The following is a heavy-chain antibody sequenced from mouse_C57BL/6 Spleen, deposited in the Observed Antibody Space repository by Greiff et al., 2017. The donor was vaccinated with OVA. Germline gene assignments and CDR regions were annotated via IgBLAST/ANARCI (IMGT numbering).Heavy chain of an antibody. Sequence: EVQVVESGPGLVKPSQSLSLTCSVPGYSITSGYYWNWIRQFPGNQLEWMGYISYDGSNNYNPSLKNRISITRDTSKNQFFLKLNSVTTEDTATYYCAREDGTSDYYAMDYWGQGTSVTVSS. CDR1: GYSITSGYY. D-gene: IGHD4-1*01. J-gene: IGHJ4*01. V-gene: IGHV3-6*01. CDR2: ISYDGSN. CDR3: AREDGTSDYYAMDY.